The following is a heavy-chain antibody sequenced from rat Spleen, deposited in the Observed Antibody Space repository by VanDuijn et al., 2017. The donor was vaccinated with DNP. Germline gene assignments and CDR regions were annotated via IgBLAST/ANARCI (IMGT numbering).Heavy chain of an antibody. CDR2: IIYDGSST. V-gene: IGHV5-17*01. CDR1: GFTFSDYA. Sequence: EVQLVESGGGLVQPGRSLKFSCAASGFTFSDYAMAWVRQAPKKGLEWVATIIYDGSSTYYRDSVKGRFTISRDNAKSTLYLQVNSLRSEDTATYYCTSNPHIRTAAPFDYWGQGVMVTVSS. J-gene: IGHJ2*01. CDR3: TSNPHIRTAAPFDY. D-gene: IGHD3-8*01.